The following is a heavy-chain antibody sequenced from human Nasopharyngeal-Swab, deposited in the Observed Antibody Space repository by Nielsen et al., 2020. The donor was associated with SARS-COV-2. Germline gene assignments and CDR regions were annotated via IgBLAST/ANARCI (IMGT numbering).Heavy chain of an antibody. D-gene: IGHD6-13*01. CDR2: IYHSGST. J-gene: IGHJ4*02. CDR3: ARGPTQQLVRDY. V-gene: IGHV4-4*02. Sequence: VRQAPGKGLEWIGEIYHSGSTNYNPSLKSRVTISVDNSKNQFSLSLSSVTAADTAVYYCARGPTQQLVRDYWGQGTLVTVSS.